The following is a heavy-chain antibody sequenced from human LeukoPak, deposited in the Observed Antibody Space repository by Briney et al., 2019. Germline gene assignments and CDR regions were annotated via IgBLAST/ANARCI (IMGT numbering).Heavy chain of an antibody. CDR3: ASPYYGDAFDY. D-gene: IGHD4-17*01. J-gene: IGHJ4*02. V-gene: IGHV1-69*04. Sequence: GASVKVSCKASGGTFSSYAISWVRQAPGQGLEWMGRIIPILGIANCAQKFQGRVTITADKSTSTAYMELSSLRSEDTAVYYCASPYYGDAFDYWGQGTLVTVSS. CDR2: IIPILGIA. CDR1: GGTFSSYA.